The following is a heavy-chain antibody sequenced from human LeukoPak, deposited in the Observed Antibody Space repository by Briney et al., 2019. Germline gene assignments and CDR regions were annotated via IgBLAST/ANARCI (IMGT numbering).Heavy chain of an antibody. J-gene: IGHJ4*02. CDR1: GFTFSSYA. CDR2: ISYDGSNK. Sequence: GGSLRLSCAASGFTFSSYAMHWVRQAPGKGLEWVAVISYDGSNKYYADSVKGRFTISRDNSKNALYLQMNSLRAEDTAVYYCARDRDRLADYWGQGTLVTVSS. CDR3: ARDRDRLADY. D-gene: IGHD6-19*01. V-gene: IGHV3-30-3*01.